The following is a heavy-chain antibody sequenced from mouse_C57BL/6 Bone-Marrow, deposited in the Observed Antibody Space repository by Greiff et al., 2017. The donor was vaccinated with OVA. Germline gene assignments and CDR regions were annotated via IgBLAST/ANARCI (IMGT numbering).Heavy chain of an antibody. CDR3: ARWDTTVVGRGYFDV. V-gene: IGHV1-69*01. J-gene: IGHJ1*03. Sequence: QVQLQQPGAELVMPGASVKLSCKASGYTFTSYWMHWVKQRPGQGLEWIGKIDPSDSYTNYNQKFKGKSTLTVDKSSSTAYMQLSSLTSEDSAVYYCARWDTTVVGRGYFDVWGTGTTVTVSS. CDR2: IDPSDSYT. D-gene: IGHD1-1*01. CDR1: GYTFTSYW.